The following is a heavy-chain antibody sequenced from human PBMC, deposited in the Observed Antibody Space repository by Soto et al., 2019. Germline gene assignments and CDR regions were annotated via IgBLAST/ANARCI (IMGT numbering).Heavy chain of an antibody. Sequence: SETLSLTCAVYGGSFSGYYWSWIRQPPGKGLEWIGEINHSGSTNYNPSLKSRVTISVDTSKNQFSLKLSSVTAADTAVYYCARGGKLGYCSSTSCYNWVWRYYGMDVWGQGTTVTVSS. CDR2: INHSGST. CDR1: GGSFSGYY. D-gene: IGHD2-2*02. V-gene: IGHV4-34*01. J-gene: IGHJ6*02. CDR3: ARGGKLGYCSSTSCYNWVWRYYGMDV.